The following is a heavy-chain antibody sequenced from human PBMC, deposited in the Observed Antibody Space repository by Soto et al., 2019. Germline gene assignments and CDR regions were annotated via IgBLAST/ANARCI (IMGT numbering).Heavy chain of an antibody. V-gene: IGHV1-46*03. CDR2: INPSGGST. J-gene: IGHJ4*03. Sequence: QVQLVQSGAEVKKPGASVKVYCKASGYTFTSYYMHWVRQAPGQGLEWMGIINPSGGSTSYAQKCQRRATMTRDTATSTGYMELSSLRSDDTAVYYCATRPSYCSRTSCYDFWGQGTLVTGSS. CDR1: GYTFTSYY. D-gene: IGHD2-2*01. CDR3: ATRPSYCSRTSCYDF.